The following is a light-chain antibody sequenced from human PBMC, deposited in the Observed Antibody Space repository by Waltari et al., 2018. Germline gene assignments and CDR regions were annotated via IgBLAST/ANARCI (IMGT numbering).Light chain of an antibody. CDR3: QRRGHWPPGAT. CDR1: QSVSRY. Sequence: EIVLTQSPATLSLSPGERATLSCRASQSVSRYLAWYQQKPGQAPRLLIYDASNRATGIPARFSGSGSGTDFTLTISSLEPEDFAVYYCQRRGHWPPGATFGPGTRVEIK. V-gene: IGKV3-11*01. J-gene: IGKJ3*01. CDR2: DAS.